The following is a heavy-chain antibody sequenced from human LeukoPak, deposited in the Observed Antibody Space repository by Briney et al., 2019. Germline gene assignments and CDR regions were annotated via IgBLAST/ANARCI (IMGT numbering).Heavy chain of an antibody. D-gene: IGHD3-16*01. CDR1: GFTFSSYW. V-gene: IGHV3-7*01. CDR3: ARWGTGGGTHIDY. Sequence: GGPLRLSCAASGFTFSSYWMTWVRQAPGKGLEWVANINQDGSEKNYVDSVKGRFTISRDNAKNSLYLQMNSLRAEDTAVYYFARWGTGGGTHIDYWGQGTLGNVPS. CDR2: INQDGSEK. J-gene: IGHJ4*02.